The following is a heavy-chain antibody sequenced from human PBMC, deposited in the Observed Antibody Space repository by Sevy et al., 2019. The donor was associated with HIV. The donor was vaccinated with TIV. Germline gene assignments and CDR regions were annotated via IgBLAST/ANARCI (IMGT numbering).Heavy chain of an antibody. CDR2: ISYDGSNK. Sequence: GGSLRLSCAASGFTFSRYAMHWVRQAPGKGLEWVAVISYDGSNKYYADSVKGRFTISRDNSKNTLYLQMNSLRAEDTAVYYCARDFTEGLLGGHLFDYWGQGTLVTVSS. V-gene: IGHV3-30-3*01. J-gene: IGHJ4*02. CDR1: GFTFSRYA. CDR3: ARDFTEGLLGGHLFDY. D-gene: IGHD1-26*01.